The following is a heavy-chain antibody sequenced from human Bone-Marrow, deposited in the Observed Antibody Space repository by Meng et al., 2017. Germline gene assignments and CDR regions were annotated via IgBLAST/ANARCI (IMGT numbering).Heavy chain of an antibody. D-gene: IGHD4-17*01. CDR1: GGSFSGYY. Sequence: QVQLQQRGAGLLKPSETLSLTCAVYGGSFSGYYWSWIRQPPGKGLEWIGEINHSGSTNYNPSLKSRVTISVDTSKNQFSLKLSSVTAADTAVYYCARGRVTTATTPNWYFDLWGRGTLVTVSS. CDR3: ARGRVTTATTPNWYFDL. CDR2: INHSGST. V-gene: IGHV4-34*01. J-gene: IGHJ2*01.